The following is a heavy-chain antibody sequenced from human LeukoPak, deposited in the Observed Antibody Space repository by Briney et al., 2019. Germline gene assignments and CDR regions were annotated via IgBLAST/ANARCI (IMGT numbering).Heavy chain of an antibody. CDR1: GGSISNYY. V-gene: IGHV4-59*01. D-gene: IGHD3-10*01. CDR3: ARVTGVESRGSGIYDIGAIEY. Sequence: SETLSLTCTVSGGSISNYYWSWIRQPPGKGLEWIAYIYYTGSTNYNPSLKSRVTISVDTSKNQFSLKLSSVTAADTAVYYCARVTGVESRGSGIYDIGAIEYWGQGTLVTVSS. CDR2: IYYTGST. J-gene: IGHJ4*02.